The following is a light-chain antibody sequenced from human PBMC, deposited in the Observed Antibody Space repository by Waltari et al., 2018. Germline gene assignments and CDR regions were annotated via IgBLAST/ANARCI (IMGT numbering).Light chain of an antibody. CDR3: QSYDSSLSGWV. CDR1: RSNIGADSD. J-gene: IGLJ3*02. Sequence: QSVLTQPPSVSGAPGQKVTISCTGSRSNIGADSDVHWYQQLPGTAPKHLIYGNNNRPSGVPDRFSVSKSGTSASLAITGLQAEDEADYYCQSYDSSLSGWVFGGGTKLTVL. V-gene: IGLV1-40*01. CDR2: GNN.